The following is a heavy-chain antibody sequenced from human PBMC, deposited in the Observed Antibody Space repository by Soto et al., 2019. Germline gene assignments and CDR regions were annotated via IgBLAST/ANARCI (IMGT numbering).Heavy chain of an antibody. V-gene: IGHV3-21*01. CDR2: ISGSSNYI. D-gene: IGHD3-10*01. CDR1: GFPFSTYN. J-gene: IGHJ4*02. Sequence: EVQLVESGGGLVKPGGSLRLSCAASGFPFSTYNMNWVRQAPGKGLEWVSSISGSSNYIYYADSVKGRFTISRDNAKNSLYLQRNSLRAEDTAVFYCARAGSYFPPSPDYWGQGTLVTVSS. CDR3: ARAGSYFPPSPDY.